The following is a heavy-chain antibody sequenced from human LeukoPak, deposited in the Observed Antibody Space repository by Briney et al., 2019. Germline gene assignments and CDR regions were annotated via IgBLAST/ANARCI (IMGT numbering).Heavy chain of an antibody. D-gene: IGHD6-13*01. CDR3: ARQALAYSSSCFDY. J-gene: IGHJ4*02. V-gene: IGHV4-59*01. Sequence: SETLSLTCTVSGGSISSYYWSWIRQPPGKGLEWIGYIYYSGSTNYNPSLKSRVTISVDTSKNQFSLKLSSVTAADTAVYYCARQALAYSSSCFDYWGQGTLVTVSS. CDR2: IYYSGST. CDR1: GGSISSYY.